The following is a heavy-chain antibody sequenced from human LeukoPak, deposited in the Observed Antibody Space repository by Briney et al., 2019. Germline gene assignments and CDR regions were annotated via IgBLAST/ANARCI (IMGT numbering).Heavy chain of an antibody. J-gene: IGHJ4*02. CDR1: GYTFTSYG. CDR2: ISAYNGNT. Sequence: ASVKVSCKASGYTFTSYGISWVRQAPGQGLEWMGWISAYNGNTNYAQKLQGRVTMTTDTSTSTAYMELRSLRSDDTAVYYCARFGPGIAAAGTETYFDYWGQGTLVTLSS. D-gene: IGHD6-13*01. V-gene: IGHV1-18*01. CDR3: ARFGPGIAAAGTETYFDY.